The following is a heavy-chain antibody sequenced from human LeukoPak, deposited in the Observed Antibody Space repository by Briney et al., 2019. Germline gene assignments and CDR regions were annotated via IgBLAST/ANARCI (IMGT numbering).Heavy chain of an antibody. D-gene: IGHD3-22*01. CDR2: ISAGGTYT. J-gene: IGHJ4*02. CDR3: VRLSSGYYGLIDH. Sequence: GGSLALTCAASGFTFSDYYTSWFRQAPGKGLEWVSYISAGGTYTNYANSVKARFTISRDNAKNSLYLQMNSLRAEDTAVYYCVRLSSGYYGLIDHWGQGTLVTVSS. CDR1: GFTFSDYY. V-gene: IGHV3-11*06.